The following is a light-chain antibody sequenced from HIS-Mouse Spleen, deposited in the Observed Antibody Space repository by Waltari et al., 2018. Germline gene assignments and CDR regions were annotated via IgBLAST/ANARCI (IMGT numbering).Light chain of an antibody. CDR3: SSYTSSSTVV. CDR1: SRDAGGYNY. J-gene: IGLJ2*01. Sequence: QSALTQPASVSGSPGQSIPISCTGTSRDAGGYNYVSWYQQHPGKAPKLMIYDVSNRPSGVSNRFSGSKSGNTASLTISGLQAEDEADYYCSSYTSSSTVVFGGGTKLTVL. CDR2: DVS. V-gene: IGLV2-14*03.